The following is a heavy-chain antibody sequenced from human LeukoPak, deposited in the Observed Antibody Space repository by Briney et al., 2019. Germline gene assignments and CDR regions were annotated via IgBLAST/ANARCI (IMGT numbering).Heavy chain of an antibody. CDR2: ISYDGSNK. D-gene: IGHD2-21*01. J-gene: IGHJ4*02. CDR1: GFTFSNYA. Sequence: GGSLRLSCVASGFTFSNYAMHWVRQAPGKGLEWVAVISYDGSNKCYADSVKGRFSISRDNSKNTLYLQMDSQRGEDTAVYYCAKDFRIGYSAHFDYWGQGALVTVSS. CDR3: AKDFRIGYSAHFDY. V-gene: IGHV3-30-3*01.